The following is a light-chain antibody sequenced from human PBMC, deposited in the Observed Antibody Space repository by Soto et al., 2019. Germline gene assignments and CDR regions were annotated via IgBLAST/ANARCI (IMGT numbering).Light chain of an antibody. CDR2: GAS. CDR1: QSISTW. V-gene: IGKV1-5*01. CDR3: QQHNGYSERM. Sequence: DIRMTQSPSTLSASAGDRVTITCRASQSISTWLAWYQQKPGKAPKLLIYGASSLASGVPSRFSGSGSGTEFTLTISSLQPDDFATYYCQQHNGYSERMFGQGTKVDIK. J-gene: IGKJ1*01.